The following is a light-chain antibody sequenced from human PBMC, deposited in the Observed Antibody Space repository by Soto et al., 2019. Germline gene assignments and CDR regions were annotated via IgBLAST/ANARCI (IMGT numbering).Light chain of an antibody. J-gene: IGKJ4*01. CDR2: AAS. Sequence: DIQVTQSPSSLSASVGDRVTITCRTSQNINIFLNWYQQKPGRAPMVVISAASNLESGVQSRFSGRGSGTEFTLTIRNLQPGDSALYFCKESYSTPLAFGGGTKVDIK. V-gene: IGKV1-39*01. CDR3: KESYSTPLA. CDR1: QNINIF.